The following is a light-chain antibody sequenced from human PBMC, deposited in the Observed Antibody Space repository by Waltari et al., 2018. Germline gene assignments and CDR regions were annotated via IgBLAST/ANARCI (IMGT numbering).Light chain of an antibody. CDR3: QNHERLPAA. V-gene: IGKV3-20*01. CDR2: AAS. J-gene: IGKJ1*01. Sequence: VLTQSPGTLSLSPGETATLSCRASQSISKYLVWYQQRPGHAPRLLIYAASTRATGVPDRFSGSGYGTDFTLTISRLEPEDFAVYYCQNHERLPAAFGQGTKVEI. CDR1: QSISKY.